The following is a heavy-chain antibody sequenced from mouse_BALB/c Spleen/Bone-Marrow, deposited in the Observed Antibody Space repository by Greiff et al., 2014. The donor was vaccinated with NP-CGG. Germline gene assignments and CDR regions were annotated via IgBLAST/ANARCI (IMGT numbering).Heavy chain of an antibody. Sequence: QVQLQQSGAKLVRPGSSVKISCKASGYAFSTYWMNWVKQRPGQGLEWIGQIYPGDGDTNYNGKFKGKATLTADRSSSTASMQLSSLTSEDSAVYFCARVGFSFDYWGQGTTLTVSS. CDR2: IYPGDGDT. CDR3: ARVGFSFDY. V-gene: IGHV1-80*01. D-gene: IGHD3-1*01. J-gene: IGHJ2*01. CDR1: GYAFSTYW.